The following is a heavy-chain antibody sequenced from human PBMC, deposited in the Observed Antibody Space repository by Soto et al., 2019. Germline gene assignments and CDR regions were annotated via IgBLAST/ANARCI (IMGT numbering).Heavy chain of an antibody. J-gene: IGHJ4*02. Sequence: EVQLLESGGGLVQPGGSLRLSCAASGFTFSSYAMNWLRQAPGKGLEWVSTIRGSGGSTYYAHTSTYYADSVKGRFTISRDNSKNTLYLQMNSLRAEDTAVYYCAKVGGTSHPPIPVDYWGQGTLFTVSS. V-gene: IGHV3-23*01. D-gene: IGHD2-2*02. CDR1: GFTFSSYA. CDR2: IRGSGGSTYYAHTST. CDR3: AKVGGTSHPPIPVDY.